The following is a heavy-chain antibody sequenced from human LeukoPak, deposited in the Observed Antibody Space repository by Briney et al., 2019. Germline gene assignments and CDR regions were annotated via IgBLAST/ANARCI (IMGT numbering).Heavy chain of an antibody. V-gene: IGHV4-4*02. CDR1: GGSISSGNW. Sequence: SQTLSLTCTVSGGSISSGNWWSWVRQSPGKGLEWIGEIYHNGTANYNPSLKSRVTISADRFTNHFSLKLTSVTAADTAVYYCATAPILRGEGGEHFKYGMDVWGQGTTVSVSS. CDR3: ATAPILRGEGGEHFKYGMDV. J-gene: IGHJ6*02. D-gene: IGHD2-2*02. CDR2: IYHNGTA.